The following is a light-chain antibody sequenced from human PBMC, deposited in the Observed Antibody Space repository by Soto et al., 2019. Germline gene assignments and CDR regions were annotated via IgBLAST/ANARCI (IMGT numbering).Light chain of an antibody. J-gene: IGLJ2*01. CDR2: DAY. Sequence: QSVLTQPASVSGSPGQSITISCTGTSSDVGGYSYVSWYQQHPGKAPKLIIYDAYNRPSGVSNRFSGSKSGNTASLTISGLQAEDEADYYCSSYTSSSTLGLFGGGTKLTVL. CDR3: SSYTSSSTLGL. V-gene: IGLV2-14*03. CDR1: SSDVGGYSY.